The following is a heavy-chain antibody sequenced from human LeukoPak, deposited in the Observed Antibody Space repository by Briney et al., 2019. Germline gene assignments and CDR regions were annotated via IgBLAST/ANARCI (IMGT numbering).Heavy chain of an antibody. D-gene: IGHD6-13*01. CDR3: GRGVGIAAAAYFYYYMDV. Sequence: ASVKVSCKASGYSFNSYGISWVRQAPGQGLEWMGWINTHSGYTNFAQKFQGRVTMSTDTSTSTAYMGLRSLRSDDTAVYYCGRGVGIAAAAYFYYYMDVWGKGTTVTVSS. V-gene: IGHV1-18*01. CDR1: GYSFNSYG. CDR2: INTHSGYT. J-gene: IGHJ6*03.